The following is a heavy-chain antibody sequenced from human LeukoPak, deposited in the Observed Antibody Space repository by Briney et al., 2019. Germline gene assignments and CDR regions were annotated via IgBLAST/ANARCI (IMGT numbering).Heavy chain of an antibody. CDR3: ARDLSYYYGSGSYYNP. Sequence: SQTLSLTCAVSGGSISSGGYSWRWIRQPPGKGLEWIGYIYHVGSISYNPSLKSRVTISIDRSKNQFSLKLTSVTAADTAVYYCARDLSYYYGSGSYYNPWGPGTLVTVSS. D-gene: IGHD3-10*01. CDR2: IYHVGSI. V-gene: IGHV4-30-2*01. J-gene: IGHJ5*02. CDR1: GGSISSGGYS.